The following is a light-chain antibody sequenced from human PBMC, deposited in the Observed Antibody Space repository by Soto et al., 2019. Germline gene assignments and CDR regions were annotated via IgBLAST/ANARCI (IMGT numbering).Light chain of an antibody. CDR1: QSISSE. Sequence: EIVMTQSPATLSVSPGESATLSCRASQSISSELAWYQQKPGQPPRLLIYGASTRATGVPARFTGSRSVSDFTLTVSGLQAEHFAVYYCQPAHNWLLTFGQGTRLE. V-gene: IGKV3-15*01. J-gene: IGKJ2*01. CDR3: QPAHNWLLT. CDR2: GAS.